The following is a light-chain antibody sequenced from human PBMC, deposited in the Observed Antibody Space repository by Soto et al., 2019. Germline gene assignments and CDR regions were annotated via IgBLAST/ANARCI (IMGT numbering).Light chain of an antibody. CDR3: QQYNSYPYT. CDR1: QGVANY. V-gene: IGKV1-9*01. J-gene: IGKJ2*01. Sequence: DIQLTQSPSFLSASVGDRVTITCRASQGVANYFAWYQQKPGKAPNLLIYAASTLQGGVPSRFSGSGSGTEFTLTISSLQSDDFATYYCQQYNSYPYTFGQGTKVDIK. CDR2: AAS.